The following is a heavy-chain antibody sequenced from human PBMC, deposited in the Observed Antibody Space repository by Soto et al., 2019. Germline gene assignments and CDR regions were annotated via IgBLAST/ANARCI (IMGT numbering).Heavy chain of an antibody. CDR2: IYWDDDK. J-gene: IGHJ4*02. CDR1: GFSLTTGGVG. D-gene: IGHD3-10*01. Sequence: SGPTLVNPTQTLALTCTFSGFSLTTGGVGVGWIRQPPGKALEWLALIYWDDDKRYSPSLTSRLTITKDTSRNQVVLTMTNMDPVDTATYFCARAQWFGDPFDYWGQGTPVTVSS. V-gene: IGHV2-5*02. CDR3: ARAQWFGDPFDY.